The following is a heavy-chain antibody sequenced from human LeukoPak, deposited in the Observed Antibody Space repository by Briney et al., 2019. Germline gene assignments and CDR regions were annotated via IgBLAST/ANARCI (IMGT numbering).Heavy chain of an antibody. CDR3: ARSRVGMTVFDY. CDR2: IQISGST. J-gene: IGHJ4*02. CDR1: GGSMTGYT. V-gene: IGHV4-4*07. Sequence: SETLSLTCSVSGGSMTGYTWNWIRQPAGKGLEWIGQIQISGSTNYSPSLKSRVTLSVDTSKNQFYLSLNSVTAADTAVYFCARSRVGMTVFDYWGQGTLVTVSS. D-gene: IGHD1-26*01.